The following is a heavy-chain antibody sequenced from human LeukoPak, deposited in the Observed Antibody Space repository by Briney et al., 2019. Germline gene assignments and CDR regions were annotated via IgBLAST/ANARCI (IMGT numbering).Heavy chain of an antibody. V-gene: IGHV3-48*01. J-gene: IGHJ4*02. CDR1: GFAFSSYS. Sequence: GGSLRLSCAASGFAFSSYSMKWVRQAPGKGLEWVSLISSSSSSISYADSVKGRFTISRDNGKNSLYLQMNSLRAEDTAVYYCATESSRSSAFWGQGTLVTVSS. D-gene: IGHD6-6*01. CDR2: ISSSSSSI. CDR3: ATESSRSSAF.